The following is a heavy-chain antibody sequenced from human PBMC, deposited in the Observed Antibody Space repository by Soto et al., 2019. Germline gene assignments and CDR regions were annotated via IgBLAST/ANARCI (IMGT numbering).Heavy chain of an antibody. CDR2: IWYDGSNK. V-gene: IGHV3-33*01. CDR1: GFTFSSYG. Sequence: PGGSLRLSCAASGFTFSSYGMHWVRQAPGKGLEWVAVIWYDGSNKYYADSVKGRFTISRDNSKNTLYLQMNSLRAEDTAVYYCARDRYYDSSGYPRAPGGYWGQGTLVTVSS. J-gene: IGHJ4*02. D-gene: IGHD3-22*01. CDR3: ARDRYYDSSGYPRAPGGY.